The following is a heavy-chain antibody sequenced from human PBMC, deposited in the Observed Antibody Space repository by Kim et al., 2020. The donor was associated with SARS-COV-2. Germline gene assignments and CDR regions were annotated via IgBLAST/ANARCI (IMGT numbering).Heavy chain of an antibody. J-gene: IGHJ4*02. CDR2: IWNDGNKK. D-gene: IGHD6-13*01. CDR1: GFTFSYYG. V-gene: IGHV3-33*03. Sequence: GGSLRLSCAASGFTFSYYGMHWVRQAPDKGLEWVAVIWNDGNKKYYADSVKGRFTISRDNSNNILYLQVNSLAAEDTAIYYCARVLYSVGLDGCWYGHYHGGQGTRVLVSS. CDR3: ARVLYSVGLDGCWYGHYH.